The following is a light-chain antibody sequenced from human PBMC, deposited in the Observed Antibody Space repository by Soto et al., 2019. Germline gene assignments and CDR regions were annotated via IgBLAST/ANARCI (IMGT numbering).Light chain of an antibody. V-gene: IGKV1-5*03. J-gene: IGKJ4*02. CDR2: KTS. Sequence: DIQMTQSPSTLSASVGDRVTITCRASQAISSRLAWYQQKPGKAPKLLIYKTSTLEGGVPSRFSGSGSGTEFTLTISSLQTDDLAIYYCQHYDTYSPFGGGTKVEIK. CDR1: QAISSR. CDR3: QHYDTYSP.